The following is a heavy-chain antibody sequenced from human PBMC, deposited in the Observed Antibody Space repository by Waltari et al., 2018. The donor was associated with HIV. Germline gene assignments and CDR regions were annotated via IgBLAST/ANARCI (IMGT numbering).Heavy chain of an antibody. V-gene: IGHV1-69*02. D-gene: IGHD3-10*01. Sequence: QVQLVQSGAEVKTPGSSVKVSCRASGITFSSYSIHWVRRAPGQGLERMGRSTPIEEKANTAQKFQGRLTITADKVTTTAYMELNNLRSDDTAVYYCASARETMGVDLAFWGQGTLVAVSS. CDR3: ASARETMGVDLAF. CDR1: GITFSSYS. CDR2: STPIEEKA. J-gene: IGHJ4*02.